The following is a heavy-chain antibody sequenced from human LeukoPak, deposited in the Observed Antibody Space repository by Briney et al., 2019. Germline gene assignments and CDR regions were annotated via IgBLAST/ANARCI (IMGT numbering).Heavy chain of an antibody. D-gene: IGHD6-6*01. CDR2: INPRSGGT. J-gene: IGHJ4*02. Sequence: ASVKVSCEASGYNFIDYYIHWVRQAPGQGPEWMGWINPRSGGTKYAQKYQGRITMTRDTSIDTGYIEVTSLTYDDTAVFFCTREPLSGQLVPYDYWGQGTVVTVSS. CDR1: GYNFIDYY. CDR3: TREPLSGQLVPYDY. V-gene: IGHV1-2*02.